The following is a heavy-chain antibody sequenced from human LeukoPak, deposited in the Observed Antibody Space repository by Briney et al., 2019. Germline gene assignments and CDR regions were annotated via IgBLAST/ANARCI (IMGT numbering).Heavy chain of an antibody. D-gene: IGHD3-22*01. Sequence: SVKVSCKXSGYTFTGYYMHWVRQAPGQGLEWMGRIIPIFGTANYAQKFQGRVTITTDESTSTAYMELSSLRSEDTAVYYCAIPALEGSSGYYDAFDIWGQGTMVTVSS. V-gene: IGHV1-69*05. CDR3: AIPALEGSSGYYDAFDI. CDR1: GYTFTGYY. J-gene: IGHJ3*02. CDR2: IIPIFGTA.